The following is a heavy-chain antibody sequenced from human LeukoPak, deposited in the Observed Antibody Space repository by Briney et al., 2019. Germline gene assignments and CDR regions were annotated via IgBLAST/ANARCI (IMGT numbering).Heavy chain of an antibody. J-gene: IGHJ3*02. V-gene: IGHV4-39*01. D-gene: IGHD3-3*01. Sequence: SETLSLTCTVSGGSISSSSYYWGWIRQPPGKGLEWIGEINHSGSTNYNPSLKSRATVSVDTSKNQFSLKLSPVTVADTAGYYCARHHDFWSGYYPQVLSDAFDIWGQGTMVTVSS. CDR2: INHSGST. CDR3: ARHHDFWSGYYPQVLSDAFDI. CDR1: GGSISSSSYY.